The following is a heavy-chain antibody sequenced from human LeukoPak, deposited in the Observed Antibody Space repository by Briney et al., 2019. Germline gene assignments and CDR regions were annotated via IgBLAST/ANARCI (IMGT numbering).Heavy chain of an antibody. CDR2: INHSGST. Sequence: SETLSLTCAVYGGSFSGYYWSWIRQPPGKGLEWTGEINHSGSTNYNPPLMSRVTISVDTSKNQFSLKLSSVTAADTAVYYCARLSLYPSGVVDYWGQGTLVTVSS. V-gene: IGHV4-34*01. CDR3: ARLSLYPSGVVDY. CDR1: GGSFSGYY. D-gene: IGHD3-16*01. J-gene: IGHJ4*02.